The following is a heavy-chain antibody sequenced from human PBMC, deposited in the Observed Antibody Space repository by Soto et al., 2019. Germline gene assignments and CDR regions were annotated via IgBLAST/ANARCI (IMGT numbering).Heavy chain of an antibody. V-gene: IGHV4-39*01. J-gene: IGHJ4*02. CDR1: GGSISSSSYY. CDR3: ARHPPGGYSYGPRLNYIDY. D-gene: IGHD5-18*01. Sequence: PSETLSLTCTVSGGSISSSSYYWGWIRQSPGKGLEWIGSIYYSGSTYYNPSLKSRVTVSVDTSKNQFSLKLSSVTAADTAVYYCARHPPGGYSYGPRLNYIDYWGQGTLVTVSS. CDR2: IYYSGST.